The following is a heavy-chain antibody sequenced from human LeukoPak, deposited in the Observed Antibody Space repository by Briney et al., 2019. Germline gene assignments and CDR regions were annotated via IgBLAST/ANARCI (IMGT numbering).Heavy chain of an antibody. D-gene: IGHD6-13*01. V-gene: IGHV3-11*06. Sequence: GGSLRLSCAASGFTFSDYYMSWIPQAPGKGLEWVSYISSSSSYTNYADSVKGRFTISRDNAKNSLYLQMNSLRAEDTAVYYCARSASDKYSSSDYWGQGTLVTVSS. CDR2: ISSSSSYT. CDR1: GFTFSDYY. CDR3: ARSASDKYSSSDY. J-gene: IGHJ4*02.